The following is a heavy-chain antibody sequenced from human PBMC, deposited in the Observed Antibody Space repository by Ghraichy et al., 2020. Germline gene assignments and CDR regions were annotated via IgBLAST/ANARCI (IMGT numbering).Heavy chain of an antibody. CDR2: IYSGGST. V-gene: IGHV3-53*01. Sequence: GGSLRLSCAASGFTVSSNYMSWVRQAPGKGLEWVSVIYSGGSTYYADSVKGRFTISRDNSKNTLYLQMNSLRAEDTAVYYCARESKDYYDSSGYPVFDYWGQGTLVTVSS. CDR3: ARESKDYYDSSGYPVFDY. J-gene: IGHJ4*02. D-gene: IGHD3-22*01. CDR1: GFTVSSNY.